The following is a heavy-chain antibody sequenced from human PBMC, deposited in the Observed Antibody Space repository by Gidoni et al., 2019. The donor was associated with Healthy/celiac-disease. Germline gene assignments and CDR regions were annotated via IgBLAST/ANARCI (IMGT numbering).Heavy chain of an antibody. CDR2: IGTAGDT. CDR1: GFTCSSYD. D-gene: IGHD3-3*01. V-gene: IGHV3-13*01. J-gene: IGHJ6*02. Sequence: EVQLVESGGGVVQPGGSLRLSGAASGFTCSSYDRNWVSQATGKGLEWVSAIGTAGDTYYPGSVKGRFTISRENAKNSLYLQMNSLRAGDTAVYYCAREGREYYDFWSGYYRGYYYYGMDVWGQGTTVTVSS. CDR3: AREGREYYDFWSGYYRGYYYYGMDV.